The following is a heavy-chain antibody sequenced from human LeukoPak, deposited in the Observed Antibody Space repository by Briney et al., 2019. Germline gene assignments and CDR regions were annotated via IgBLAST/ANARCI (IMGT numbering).Heavy chain of an antibody. J-gene: IGHJ4*02. CDR1: GFTFSSYG. D-gene: IGHD2-21*02. V-gene: IGHV3-30*18. CDR3: AKERYCGGDCYYFDY. CDR2: ISYDESNK. Sequence: GGSLRLSCAASGFTFSSYGLHWVRQAPGKGLEWVAVISYDESNKYYADSVKGRFTISRDNSKNTLYLQMNSLRAEDTAVYYCAKERYCGGDCYYFDYWGQGTLVTVSS.